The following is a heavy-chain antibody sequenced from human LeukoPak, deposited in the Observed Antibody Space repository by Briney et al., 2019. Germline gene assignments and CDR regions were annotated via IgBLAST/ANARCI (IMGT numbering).Heavy chain of an antibody. CDR1: GFTFDDYT. CDR2: INWDRGIT. CDR3: AKDFVYYDTGGLGY. D-gene: IGHD3-22*01. Sequence: GGSLSLPCAVSGFTFDDYTMLWVPHAPGRGREWVSLINWDRGITYYADSVKGRFTISRDNSKNSLYLQMNSLRTEDTALHYCAKDFVYYDTGGLGYWGRGTQVTVSS. V-gene: IGHV3-43*01. J-gene: IGHJ4*02.